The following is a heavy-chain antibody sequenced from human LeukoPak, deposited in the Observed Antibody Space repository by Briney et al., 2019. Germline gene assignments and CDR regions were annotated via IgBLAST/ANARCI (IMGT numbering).Heavy chain of an antibody. CDR3: ARDLLGATPRPYYFGMDV. Sequence: GASVKVSCKASGYNFIGHYIHWVRQAPGQGLEWMGYINPNTGGTNYAQRFQDRVTMTRDTSISAAYMELSSLTSDDTAFYYCARDLLGATPRPYYFGMDVWGQRTTVTVSS. CDR2: INPNTGGT. V-gene: IGHV1-2*02. J-gene: IGHJ6*02. CDR1: GYNFIGHY. D-gene: IGHD1-26*01.